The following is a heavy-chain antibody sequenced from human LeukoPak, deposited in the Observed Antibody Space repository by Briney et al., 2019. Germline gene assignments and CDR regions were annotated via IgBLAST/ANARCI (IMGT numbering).Heavy chain of an antibody. D-gene: IGHD3-10*01. CDR3: AKYRYGSGSYYTSPFDY. V-gene: IGHV3-23*01. CDR1: GFTFSSYA. Sequence: PGGSLRLSCAASGFTFSSYAMSWVRQAPGKGLEWVSAINDSGGTTYYADSVKGRFTISRDNSKNTLYLQMNSLRAEDTAVYYCAKYRYGSGSYYTSPFDYWGQGTLVTVS. J-gene: IGHJ4*02. CDR2: INDSGGTT.